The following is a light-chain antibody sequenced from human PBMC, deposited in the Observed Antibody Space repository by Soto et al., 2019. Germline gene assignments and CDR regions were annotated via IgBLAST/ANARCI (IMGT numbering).Light chain of an antibody. CDR1: SSDVGGYNY. J-gene: IGLJ3*02. Sequence: QSALTQPASVSGSPGQSIAISCTGTSSDVGGYNYVSWYQRHPGKTPKLIIYDVSNRPSGVSDRFSGSRSGNTASLTISGLQAEDEADYYCGSYTTSNTVVFGGGTKLTVL. V-gene: IGLV2-14*03. CDR2: DVS. CDR3: GSYTTSNTVV.